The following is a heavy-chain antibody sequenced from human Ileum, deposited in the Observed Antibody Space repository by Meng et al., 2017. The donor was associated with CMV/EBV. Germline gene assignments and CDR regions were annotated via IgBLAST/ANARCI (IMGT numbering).Heavy chain of an antibody. J-gene: IGHJ4*02. V-gene: IGHV1-18*01. CDR1: GYTFTNYG. CDR2: ISGYTGNT. Sequence: QVQRVQSGAEVKKPGDSVKGSCRASGYTFTNYGVTWVRQAPGQGLEWMGWISGYTGNTQYSEKIQGRVTMTADTSTATAYMELTSLRSDDTAVYYCARDKSDLGREGFYYWGQGTLVTASS. D-gene: IGHD3-10*01. CDR3: ARDKSDLGREGFYY.